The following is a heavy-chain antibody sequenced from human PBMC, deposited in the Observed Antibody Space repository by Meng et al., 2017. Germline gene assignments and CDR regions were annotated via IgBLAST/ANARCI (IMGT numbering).Heavy chain of an antibody. D-gene: IGHD4-17*01. CDR3: ARDYGDYAWIAKRWFDP. CDR1: GGTFSSYA. Sequence: GKLVQSGAEVKKPGSSVKVSCKASGGTFSSYAISWVRQAPGQGLEWMGGIIPIFGTANYAQKFQGRVTITADESTSTAYMELSSLRSEDTAVYYCARDYGDYAWIAKRWFDPWGQGTLVTVSS. J-gene: IGHJ5*02. V-gene: IGHV1-69*01. CDR2: IIPIFGTA.